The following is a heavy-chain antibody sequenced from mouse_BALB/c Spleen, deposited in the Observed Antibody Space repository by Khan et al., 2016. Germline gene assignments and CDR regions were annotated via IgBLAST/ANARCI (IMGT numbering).Heavy chain of an antibody. Sequence: QVQLKQSGAELVKPGASVKLSCKASGYTFSSYWIEWLKQRPGHGLEWIGEILPGSGNTNYNEKFKGKATFTADTSSNTAYMQLSSLTSEDSVVDYCARALWCLDYWGQGTTLTVAS. J-gene: IGHJ2*01. V-gene: IGHV1-9*01. D-gene: IGHD6-1*01. CDR3: ARALWCLDY. CDR1: GYTFSSYW. CDR2: ILPGSGNT.